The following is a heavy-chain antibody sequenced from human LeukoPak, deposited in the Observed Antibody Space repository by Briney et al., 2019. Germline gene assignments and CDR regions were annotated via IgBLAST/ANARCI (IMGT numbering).Heavy chain of an antibody. J-gene: IGHJ6*03. Sequence: SVKVSCKASGGTFSSYAISWVRQAPGQGLEWMGRIIPIFGTANYAQKFQGRVTITKDESTSPAYRELRSLRFDDTALYYCARESIVVVTAPPYDYYYYMDVWGKGTTVSVSS. CDR2: IIPIFGTA. CDR3: ARESIVVVTAPPYDYYYYMDV. D-gene: IGHD2-21*02. CDR1: GGTFSSYA. V-gene: IGHV1-69*05.